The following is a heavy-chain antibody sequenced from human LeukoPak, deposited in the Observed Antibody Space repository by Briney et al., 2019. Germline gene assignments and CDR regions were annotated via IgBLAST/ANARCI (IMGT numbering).Heavy chain of an antibody. V-gene: IGHV4-34*01. CDR1: TGSFSGYY. D-gene: IGHD3-10*01. Sequence: SETLSLTCAAYTGSFSGYYWSWIRQPPGKGLEWIGSITYSGTTYYNPSLRSRVTISVDTSKNHCSLKLSSVTAADTAVYYCARNPYYYTSGSYYNSAFDIWGQGTMVTVSS. J-gene: IGHJ3*02. CDR2: ITYSGTT. CDR3: ARNPYYYTSGSYYNSAFDI.